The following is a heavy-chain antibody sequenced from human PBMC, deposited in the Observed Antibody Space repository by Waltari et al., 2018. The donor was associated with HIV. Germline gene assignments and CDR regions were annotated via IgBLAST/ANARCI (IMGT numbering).Heavy chain of an antibody. CDR2: INPNRGGT. D-gene: IGHD6-19*01. Sequence: QVQLVQSGAEVKKPGASVKVSCKASGYTFTGYYMHWVRQAPGQGLEWMGWINPNRGGTNYAQKFQGRVTMTRDTSISTAYMELSRLRSDDTAVYYCARANGAVDQYSSGWYAYWGQGTLVTVSS. J-gene: IGHJ4*02. CDR3: ARANGAVDQYSSGWYAY. V-gene: IGHV1-2*02. CDR1: GYTFTGYY.